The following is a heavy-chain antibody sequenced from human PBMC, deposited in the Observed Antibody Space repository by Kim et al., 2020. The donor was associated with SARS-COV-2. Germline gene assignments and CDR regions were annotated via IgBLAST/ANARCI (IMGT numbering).Heavy chain of an antibody. CDR3: ARVPNLYIPHFDY. D-gene: IGHD3-16*01. CDR1: GYTFTSYT. Sequence: ASVKVSCKASGYTFTSYTMNWVRQAPGQGLEWMGWINTNTGNPTYAQGFTGRFVFSLDTSVSTAYLQISGLKAEDTALYYCARVPNLYIPHFDYWGQGTLVTVSS. J-gene: IGHJ4*02. CDR2: INTNTGNP. V-gene: IGHV7-4-1*02.